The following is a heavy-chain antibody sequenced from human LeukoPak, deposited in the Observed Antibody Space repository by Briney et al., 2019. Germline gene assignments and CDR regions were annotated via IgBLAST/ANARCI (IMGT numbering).Heavy chain of an antibody. CDR3: ARDAPRRTMVRGTSFAFDI. J-gene: IGHJ3*02. CDR1: GASISSYY. D-gene: IGHD3-10*01. Sequence: SEPLSLTCTASGASISSYYWRWIRQPAGKGLEWIGRIYTSGSTNYNPSHKSRVTMSADTSKNQFSLKMGTVTAADTAVYYCARDAPRRTMVRGTSFAFDIWGQGTMVTVSS. V-gene: IGHV4-4*07. CDR2: IYTSGST.